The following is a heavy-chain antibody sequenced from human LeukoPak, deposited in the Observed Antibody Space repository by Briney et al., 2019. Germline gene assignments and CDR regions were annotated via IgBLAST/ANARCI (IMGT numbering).Heavy chain of an antibody. CDR2: IIPILGIA. Sequence: ASVKVSCKASGGTFSSYTISWVRQAPGQGLEWMGKIIPILGIANYAQKFQGRVTITADKSTSTAYMELSSLRSEDTAVYYCARGAHYYDFWSGYWNWFDPWGQGTLVTVSS. CDR3: ARGAHYYDFWSGYWNWFDP. J-gene: IGHJ5*02. V-gene: IGHV1-69*02. CDR1: GGTFSSYT. D-gene: IGHD3-3*01.